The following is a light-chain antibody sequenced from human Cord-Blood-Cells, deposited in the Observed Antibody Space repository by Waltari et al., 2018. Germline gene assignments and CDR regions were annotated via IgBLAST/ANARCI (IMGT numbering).Light chain of an antibody. V-gene: IGLV2-14*03. CDR1: SSDVGGYNY. Sequence: QSALTQPASVSGYPGQSITISCTGTSSDVGGYNYVSWYQQHPGKAPNLLIYVFSNRPAGVSNRFSGSKSGNTASLTISGLQAEDEADYYCSSYTSSSTLYVFGTGTKVTVL. CDR3: SSYTSSSTLYV. CDR2: VFS. J-gene: IGLJ1*01.